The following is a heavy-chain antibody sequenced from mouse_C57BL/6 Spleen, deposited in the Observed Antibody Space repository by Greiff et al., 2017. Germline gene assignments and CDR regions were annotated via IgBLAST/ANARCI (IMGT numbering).Heavy chain of an antibody. CDR3: ARGAGDY. V-gene: IGHV3-6*01. Sequence: EVQLVESGPGLVKPSQSLSLTCSVTGYSFTGGYYWNWIRQFPGNKLEWMDYIGYDGSNNYNPTLKKRISITRDTSKNRFFLKLNSVTTEDTATYYCARGAGDYWGQGTTLTVSS. CDR1: GYSFTGGYY. CDR2: IGYDGSN. J-gene: IGHJ2*01.